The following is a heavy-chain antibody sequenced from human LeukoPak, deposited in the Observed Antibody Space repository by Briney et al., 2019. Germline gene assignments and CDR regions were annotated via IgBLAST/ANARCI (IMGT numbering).Heavy chain of an antibody. V-gene: IGHV4-4*07. CDR1: GGSISSYY. CDR3: ARDVYDFWTPPDYYYMDV. J-gene: IGHJ6*03. D-gene: IGHD3-3*01. CDR2: IYTSGST. Sequence: SETLSLTCTVSGGSISSYYWSWIRQPAGKGLEWLGRIYTSGSTNYNPSLKSRVTMSVDTSKNQFSLKLSSVTAADTAVYYCARDVYDFWTPPDYYYMDVWGKGTTVTVSS.